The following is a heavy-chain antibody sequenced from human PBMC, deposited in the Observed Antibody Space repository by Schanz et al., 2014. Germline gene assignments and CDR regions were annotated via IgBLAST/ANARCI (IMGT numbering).Heavy chain of an antibody. D-gene: IGHD3-3*01. CDR3: ARSAEITIFGVLRD. Sequence: EVQLVESGGGLVQPGGSLRLSCAASGFTFSSYWMHWVRQAPGKGLVSVSRINSDGSSANYADSVKGRFTISRDNAKNTLYLQMNSLRAEDTAVYYCARSAEITIFGVLRDWGQGTLVTVSS. V-gene: IGHV3-74*01. J-gene: IGHJ4*02. CDR1: GFTFSSYW. CDR2: INSDGSSA.